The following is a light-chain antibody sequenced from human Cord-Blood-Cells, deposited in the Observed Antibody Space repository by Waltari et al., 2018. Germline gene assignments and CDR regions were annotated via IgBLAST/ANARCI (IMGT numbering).Light chain of an antibody. Sequence: GDRVTITCRASQSISSWLAWYQQKPGKAPKLLIYDASSLESGVPSRLSGSGSGTEFTLTLSSLQPYDFATYYCQQYNSYWSFGQGTKVEIK. J-gene: IGKJ1*01. CDR3: QQYNSYWS. CDR1: QSISSW. V-gene: IGKV1-5*01. CDR2: DAS.